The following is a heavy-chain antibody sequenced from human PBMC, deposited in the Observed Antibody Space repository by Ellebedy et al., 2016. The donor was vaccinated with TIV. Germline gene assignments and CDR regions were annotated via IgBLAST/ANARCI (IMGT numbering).Heavy chain of an antibody. CDR1: GFSFSNFW. V-gene: IGHV3-7*01. D-gene: IGHD3-3*01. Sequence: GESLKISCAAWGFSFSNFWMSWVRQAPGKGLEWVANIKTDGSETYYVDSVKGRFTISRENAKNALFLQMDGLRVDDSAVYYCVGFGVFNLWGQGAPVTVSS. J-gene: IGHJ5*02. CDR3: VGFGVFNL. CDR2: IKTDGSET.